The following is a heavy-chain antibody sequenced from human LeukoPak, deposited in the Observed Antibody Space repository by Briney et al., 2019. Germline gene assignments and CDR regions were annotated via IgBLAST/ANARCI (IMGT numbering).Heavy chain of an antibody. CDR1: GDSVSSNSAA. V-gene: IGHV6-1*01. CDR3: AREGYYYDSSGYYNLFDY. D-gene: IGHD3-22*01. Sequence: SQTLSLTCAISGDSVSSNSAAWNWIRQSPSRGLEWLGRTYYRSKWYNDYAVSVKSRITINPDTSKNQFSLQLNSVTPGDTAVYYCAREGYYYDSSGYYNLFDYWGQGTLVTVSS. CDR2: TYYRSKWYN. J-gene: IGHJ4*02.